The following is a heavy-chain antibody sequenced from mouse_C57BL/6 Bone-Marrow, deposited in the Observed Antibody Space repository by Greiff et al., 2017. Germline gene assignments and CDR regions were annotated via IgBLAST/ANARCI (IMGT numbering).Heavy chain of an antibody. CDR2: IYPRSGNT. CDR3: ANTPWFAY. D-gene: IGHD5-1-1*01. V-gene: IGHV1-81*01. J-gene: IGHJ3*01. Sequence: VKLMESGAELARPGASVKLSCKASGYTFTSYGISWVEQRPGQGLEWIGEIYPRSGNTSYNEKFKGKATLTADKSSSTAYMELRSLTSEDSAVDFCANTPWFAYWGQGTLVTVSA. CDR1: GYTFTSYG.